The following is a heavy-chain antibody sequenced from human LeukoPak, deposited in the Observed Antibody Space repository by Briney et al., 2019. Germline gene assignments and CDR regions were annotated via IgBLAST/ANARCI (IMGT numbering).Heavy chain of an antibody. Sequence: SVKVSCKASGGTFSSHAISWVRQAPGQGLEWMGGIFPMYGTANYAQRFQGRVTITADESTRTAYMELSSLRSEDTAVYYCARYGEMATIGRGVCYYMDVWGKGTTVTVSS. CDR3: ARYGEMATIGRGVCYYMDV. J-gene: IGHJ6*03. D-gene: IGHD5-24*01. CDR2: IFPMYGTA. V-gene: IGHV1-69*01. CDR1: GGTFSSHA.